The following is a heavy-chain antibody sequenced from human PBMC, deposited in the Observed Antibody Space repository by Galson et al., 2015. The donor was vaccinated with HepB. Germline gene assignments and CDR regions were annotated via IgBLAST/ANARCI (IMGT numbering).Heavy chain of an antibody. CDR1: GITFSGCS. V-gene: IGHV3-23*01. CDR2: VTGGGDTT. D-gene: IGHD4-17*01. Sequence: LRLSCAASGITFSGCSMNWVRQAPGKGLEWVSVVTGGGDTTYYADSVKGRFIISKDNSKNTLYLQMDRLGAEDTAIYYCANLPNYGAYGVNYWGQGTLVTVSS. J-gene: IGHJ4*02. CDR3: ANLPNYGAYGVNY.